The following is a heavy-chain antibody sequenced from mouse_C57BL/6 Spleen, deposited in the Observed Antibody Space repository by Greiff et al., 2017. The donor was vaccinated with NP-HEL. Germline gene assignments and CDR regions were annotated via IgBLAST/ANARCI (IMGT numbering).Heavy chain of an antibody. CDR2: INPYNGGT. D-gene: IGHD2-3*01. Sequence: VQLQQSGPVLVKPGASVTMSCKASGYTFTDYYMNWVKQSHGKSLEWLGVINPYNGGTSYNQKFKGKATLTVDKYSSTAYMKLNSLTSEDSAVYYCARGLYDGYYWYFDVWGTGTTVTVSS. V-gene: IGHV1-19*01. J-gene: IGHJ1*03. CDR1: GYTFTDYY. CDR3: ARGLYDGYYWYFDV.